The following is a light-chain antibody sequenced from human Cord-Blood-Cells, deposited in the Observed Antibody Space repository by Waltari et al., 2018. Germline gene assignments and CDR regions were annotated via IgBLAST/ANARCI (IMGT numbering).Light chain of an antibody. J-gene: IGLJ2*01. V-gene: IGLV2-23*01. CDR2: EGS. Sequence: QSALTQPASVSGSPGQSITISCTGTSSDVGSYNLVSWSQQHPGKAPKLMIYEGSKRPSGVSNRFSGSKSGNTASLTISGLQAEDEAYYYCCSYAGSSTYVVFGGGTKLTVL. CDR3: CSYAGSSTYVV. CDR1: SSDVGSYNL.